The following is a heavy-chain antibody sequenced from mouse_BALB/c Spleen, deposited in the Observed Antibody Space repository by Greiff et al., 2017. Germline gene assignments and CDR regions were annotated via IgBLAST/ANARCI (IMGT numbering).Heavy chain of an antibody. Sequence: VQLHQSGAELVRPGTSVKVSCKASGYAFTNYLIEWVKQRPGQGLEWIGVINPGSGGTNYNEKFKGKATLTADKSSSTAYMQLSSLASEDSAVYYCARSPYGNPDYWGQGTTLTVSS. CDR1: GYAFTNYL. J-gene: IGHJ2*01. CDR2: INPGSGGT. V-gene: IGHV1-54*01. D-gene: IGHD2-1*01. CDR3: ARSPYGNPDY.